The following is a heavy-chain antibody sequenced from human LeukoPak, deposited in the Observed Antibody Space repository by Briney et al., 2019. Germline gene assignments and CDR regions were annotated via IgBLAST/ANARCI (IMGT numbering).Heavy chain of an antibody. CDR3: AKSGCSSTSCYVNG. V-gene: IGHV3-30*18. J-gene: IGHJ1*01. CDR2: ISYDGSNK. CDR1: GFTFSDYG. D-gene: IGHD2-2*01. Sequence: PGRSLRLSCAASGFTFSDYGMHWVRQAPGKGLEWVAVISYDGSNKYYADSVKGRFTISRDNSKNTLSLQMNSLRAEDTAVYYCAKSGCSSTSCYVNGWGQGTLVTVSS.